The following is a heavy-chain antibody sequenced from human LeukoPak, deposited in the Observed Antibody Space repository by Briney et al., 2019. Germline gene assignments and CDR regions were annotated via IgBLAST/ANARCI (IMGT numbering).Heavy chain of an antibody. J-gene: IGHJ5*02. CDR2: IYYSGRT. CDR3: ARDWSGGSCYSCFWFDP. D-gene: IGHD2-15*01. V-gene: IGHV4-39*07. Sequence: PSETLSLTCTVSGGSISSTSYYWGWIRQPPGQGLEWIGSIYYSGRTYFNPSLKSRVTISVDTSKNQFSLKLTSVTAADTAVYYCARDWSGGSCYSCFWFDPWGQGTLVTVSS. CDR1: GGSISSTSYY.